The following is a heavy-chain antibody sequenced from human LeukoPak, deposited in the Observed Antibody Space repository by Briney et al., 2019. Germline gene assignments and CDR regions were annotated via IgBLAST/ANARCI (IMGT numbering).Heavy chain of an antibody. CDR2: ISYDGSNK. Sequence: PGGSLRLSCAASGFTFSSYGMHWVRQAPGKGLEWVAVISYDGSNKYYADSVKGRFTISRDNSKNTLYLQMNSLRAEDTAVYYCAKGGFGESIPNWFDPWGQGTLVTVSS. D-gene: IGHD3-10*01. CDR1: GFTFSSYG. V-gene: IGHV3-30*18. CDR3: AKGGFGESIPNWFDP. J-gene: IGHJ5*02.